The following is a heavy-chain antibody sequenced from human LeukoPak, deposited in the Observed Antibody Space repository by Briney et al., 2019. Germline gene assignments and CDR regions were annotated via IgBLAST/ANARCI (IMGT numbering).Heavy chain of an antibody. Sequence: GTSLRLSCAASGFTFSSYAMSWVRQAPGKGLEWVSAISGSGGSTYYADSVKGRFTISRDNSKNTLYLQMNSLRAEDTAVYYCARGGELSSIAAPADYWGQGTLVTVSS. D-gene: IGHD6-6*01. CDR2: ISGSGGST. J-gene: IGHJ4*02. CDR1: GFTFSSYA. CDR3: ARGGELSSIAAPADY. V-gene: IGHV3-23*01.